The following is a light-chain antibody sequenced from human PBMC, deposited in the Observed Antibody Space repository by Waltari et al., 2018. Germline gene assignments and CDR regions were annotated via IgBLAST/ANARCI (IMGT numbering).Light chain of an antibody. CDR2: EAT. Sequence: QSALTQPASVSGSPGQSVTISCTGTYYDIGNYDLVSWYQQYPGKAPRLIIYEATSRPSWVSNRLSASKSGNTASLTISGLQTEDEAHYYCCSYAGENTMIFGGGTRLTVL. V-gene: IGLV2-23*01. CDR3: CSYAGENTMI. CDR1: YYDIGNYDL. J-gene: IGLJ2*01.